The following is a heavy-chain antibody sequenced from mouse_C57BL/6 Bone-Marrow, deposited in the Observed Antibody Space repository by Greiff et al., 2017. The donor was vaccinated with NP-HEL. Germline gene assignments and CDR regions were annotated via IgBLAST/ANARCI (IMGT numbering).Heavy chain of an antibody. D-gene: IGHD2-14*01. V-gene: IGHV1-59*01. CDR2: IDPSDSYT. J-gene: IGHJ4*01. Sequence: QVQLQQPGAELVRPGTSVKLSCKASGYTFTSYWMHWVKQRPGQGLEWIGVIDPSDSYTNSNQKFKGKATLTVDTSSSTAYMQLSSLTSEDSAVYYCERKAYYRGYYAMDYWGKGTSVTVSS. CDR1: GYTFTSYW. CDR3: ERKAYYRGYYAMDY.